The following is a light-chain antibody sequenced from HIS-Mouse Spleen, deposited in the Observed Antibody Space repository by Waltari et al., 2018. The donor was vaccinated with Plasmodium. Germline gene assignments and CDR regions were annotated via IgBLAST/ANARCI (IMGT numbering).Light chain of an antibody. CDR1: ALPKNY. Sequence: SYYLTQPPSVSVSPGQTASITCPGYALPKNYAYWYQQTSGQAPVLVIYEDSKRPSGIPERFSGSSSGTMATLTISGAQVEDEADYYCYSTDSSGNHRVFGGGTKLTVL. V-gene: IGLV3-10*01. J-gene: IGLJ3*02. CDR3: YSTDSSGNHRV. CDR2: EDS.